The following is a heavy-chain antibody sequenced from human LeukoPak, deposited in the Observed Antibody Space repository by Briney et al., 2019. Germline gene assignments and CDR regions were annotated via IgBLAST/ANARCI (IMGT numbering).Heavy chain of an antibody. CDR3: AKAVGSGWRYYFDY. CDR2: ISGSGGNT. V-gene: IGHV3-23*01. D-gene: IGHD6-19*01. J-gene: IGHJ4*02. CDR1: GFTFSSNA. Sequence: GGSLRLSCAASGFTFSSNAMIWVRQAPGKGLEWVSVISGSGGNTYYADSVKGRLTISRDNSKNTLYLQMNSLRAEDTAVYYCAKAVGSGWRYYFDYWGQGTLVTVFS.